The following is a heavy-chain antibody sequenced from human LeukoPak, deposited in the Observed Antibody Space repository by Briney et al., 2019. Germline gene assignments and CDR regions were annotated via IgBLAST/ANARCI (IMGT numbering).Heavy chain of an antibody. J-gene: IGHJ4*02. D-gene: IGHD3-22*01. CDR2: ISGSGGST. V-gene: IGHV3-23*01. Sequence: GGSLRLSCAASGFTFSSYAMSWVRQAPGKGLEWVSAISGSGGSTYYADSVKGRFTISRDNSKNTLYLQMNSLRAEDTAVYYCAKTRYYDSSGYYDYFDYWGQGTLVTVSS. CDR3: AKTRYYDSSGYYDYFDY. CDR1: GFTFSSYA.